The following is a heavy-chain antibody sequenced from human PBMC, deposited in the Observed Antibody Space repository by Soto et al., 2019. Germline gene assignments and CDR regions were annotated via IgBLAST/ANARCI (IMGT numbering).Heavy chain of an antibody. CDR3: VREGVLTGYYFDY. D-gene: IGHD3-9*01. J-gene: IGHJ4*01. CDR1: GFTFSSYS. CDR2: ISSSSSTI. Sequence: GGPLRLSCAASGFTFSSYSMDWVRQAPGKGLEWVSYISSSSSTIYHADSVKGRFTISRDNAKNSLYMQMNSLRAEDTAVYYCVREGVLTGYYFDYWGHGAPVTVSS. V-gene: IGHV3-48*04.